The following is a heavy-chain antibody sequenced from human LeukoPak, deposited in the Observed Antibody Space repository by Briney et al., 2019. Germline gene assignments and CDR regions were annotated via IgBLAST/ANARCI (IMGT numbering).Heavy chain of an antibody. CDR3: ARGAALGIAARRVLDY. CDR1: GGSVSSYY. V-gene: IGHV4-59*08. J-gene: IGHJ4*02. D-gene: IGHD6-6*01. CDR2: IYYSGSN. Sequence: KPSETLSLTCTVSGGSVSSYYWSWIRQPPGKGLEWLGYIYYSGSNNYNPSLKSRVTISVDTSKNQFSLRLSSVTASDTAVYYCARGAALGIAARRVLDYWGQGALVTVSS.